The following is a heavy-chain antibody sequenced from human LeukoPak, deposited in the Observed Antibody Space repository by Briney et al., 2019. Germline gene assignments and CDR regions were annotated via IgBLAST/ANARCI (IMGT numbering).Heavy chain of an antibody. CDR2: IKEDGSEK. J-gene: IGHJ4*02. CDR3: AKEVDCPSDCLFFHS. V-gene: IGHV3-7*03. CDR1: GFTFSSYW. D-gene: IGHD2-21*02. Sequence: PGGSLRLSCAASGFTFSSYWMSWVRQAPGTGLEWVANIKEDGSEKYYADSVKGRFTISRDNSRNSVFLQMNSLRPEDTALYHCAKEVDCPSDCLFFHSWGQGTLVTVSS.